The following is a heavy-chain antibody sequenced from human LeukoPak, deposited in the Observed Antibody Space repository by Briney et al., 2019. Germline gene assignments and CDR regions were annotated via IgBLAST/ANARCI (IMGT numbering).Heavy chain of an antibody. Sequence: PSETLSLTCAVYGGSFSGYYWSWIRQPPGKGLEWIGEINHSGSTNYNPSLKSRVTISVDTSKNQFSLKLSSVTAADTAVYYCARDGGHSSSWYNNWFDPWGQGTLVTVSS. V-gene: IGHV4-34*01. J-gene: IGHJ5*02. CDR3: ARDGGHSSSWYNNWFDP. CDR1: GGSFSGYY. D-gene: IGHD6-13*01. CDR2: INHSGST.